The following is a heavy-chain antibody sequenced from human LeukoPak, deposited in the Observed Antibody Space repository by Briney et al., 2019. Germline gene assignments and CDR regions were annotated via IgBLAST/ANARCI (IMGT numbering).Heavy chain of an antibody. CDR2: IYSGDTT. Sequence: GGSLRLSCAASGFTVNNYMNWVRQAPGKGLEWVSVIYSGDTTYYADSVKGRFTISRDTSKNTLYLQMNSLRAEDTAVYYCAGPTCLRGGYCSTNFWGQGTLVTVSS. CDR1: GFTVNNY. V-gene: IGHV3-53*01. CDR3: AGPTCLRGGYCSTNF. D-gene: IGHD2-2*01. J-gene: IGHJ4*02.